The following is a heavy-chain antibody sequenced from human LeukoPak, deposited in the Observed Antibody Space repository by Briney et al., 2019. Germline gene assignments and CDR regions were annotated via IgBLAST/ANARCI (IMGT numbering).Heavy chain of an antibody. CDR3: ARDHSRDSLAEFDP. Sequence: NPGGSLRLSCAASGFTFSSYSMNWLRQAPGKGLEWVSSISSSSSYIYYADSVKGRFTISRDNAKNSLYLQMNSLRAEDTAVYYCARDHSRDSLAEFDPWGQGTLVTVSS. CDR1: GFTFSSYS. V-gene: IGHV3-21*01. J-gene: IGHJ5*02. CDR2: ISSSSSYI. D-gene: IGHD5-24*01.